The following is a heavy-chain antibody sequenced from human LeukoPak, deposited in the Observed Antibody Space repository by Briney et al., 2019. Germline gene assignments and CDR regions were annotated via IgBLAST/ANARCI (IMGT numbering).Heavy chain of an antibody. V-gene: IGHV1-69*04. D-gene: IGHD1-26*01. Sequence: SVKVSCKASGYTFSSYAISWVRQAPGQGLEWMGRIIPILGIANYAQKFQGRVTITADKSTSTAYMELSSLRSEDTAVYYCARGATDSGSYSDYWGQGTLVTVYS. CDR3: ARGATDSGSYSDY. CDR1: GYTFSSYA. J-gene: IGHJ4*02. CDR2: IIPILGIA.